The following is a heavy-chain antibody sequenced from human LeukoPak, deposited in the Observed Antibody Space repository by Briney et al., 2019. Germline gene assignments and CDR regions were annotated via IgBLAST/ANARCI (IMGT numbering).Heavy chain of an antibody. CDR1: GFTFSSYA. D-gene: IGHD3-10*01. Sequence: PGGSLRLSCAASGFTFSSYAMSWVRQAPGKGLEWVSAISGSGGSTYYADSVKGRFTISRDNSKNTLYLQMNSLRAEDTAVYYCAKGVIETFDSPPFDYWGQGTLVTVSS. CDR2: ISGSGGST. J-gene: IGHJ4*02. V-gene: IGHV3-23*01. CDR3: AKGVIETFDSPPFDY.